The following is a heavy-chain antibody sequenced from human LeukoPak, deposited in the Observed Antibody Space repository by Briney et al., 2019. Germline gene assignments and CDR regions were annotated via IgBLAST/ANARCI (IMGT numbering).Heavy chain of an antibody. V-gene: IGHV3-43*02. CDR1: GFTFDDYA. CDR3: AKEEGGSYIT. CDR2: ISGDGGST. J-gene: IGHJ5*02. D-gene: IGHD3-16*01. Sequence: GGSLRVYCAASGFTFDDYAMHWVRQAPGKGLEWVSLISGDGGSTYYADSVKGRFTISRDNSKNSLYLQMNSLRTEDTALYYCAKEEGGSYITWGQGTLVTVSS.